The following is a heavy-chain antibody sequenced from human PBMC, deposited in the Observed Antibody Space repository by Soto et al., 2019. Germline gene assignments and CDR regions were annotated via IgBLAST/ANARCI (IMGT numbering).Heavy chain of an antibody. V-gene: IGHV3-23*01. J-gene: IGHJ4*02. D-gene: IGHD3-22*01. CDR2: MSRTGDNT. CDR3: AKDQSNSNPLYYFDL. CDR1: GFTFSIYA. Sequence: PGESLKISCAASGFTFSIYAMTWVRQSPGKGLEWVSSMSRTGDNTYYADSVKGRFTISRDNSKNTLYLQMNSLRAEDTAIYYCAKDQSNSNPLYYFDLWGPGTLVTVS.